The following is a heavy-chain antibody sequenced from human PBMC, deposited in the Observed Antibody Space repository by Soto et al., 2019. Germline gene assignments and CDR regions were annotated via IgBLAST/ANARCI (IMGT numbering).Heavy chain of an antibody. CDR2: TYYSGGT. CDR1: DGSISTYY. Sequence: QVQLQESGPGLVNPSETLSLTCTVSDGSISTYYWTWIRQPPGEGLEWVAYTYYSGGTNYNPSLRRRVTRSLDTSTNQLSLKLSSVPAAESAGYNRARHSRGRVAVTGAEFVVWGQGTLATVSS. CDR3: ARHSRGRVAVTGAEFVV. D-gene: IGHD6-19*01. J-gene: IGHJ4*02. V-gene: IGHV4-59*08.